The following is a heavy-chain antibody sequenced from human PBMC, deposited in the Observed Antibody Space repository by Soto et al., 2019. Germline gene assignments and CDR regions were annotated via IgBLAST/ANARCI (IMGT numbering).Heavy chain of an antibody. D-gene: IGHD2-8*02. Sequence: EVQLVESGGGLVQPGGSLRLSCAASGFTFSNDWMHWARQGAGKGLVWVSRINMDGSRTNYADSVRGRFTISRDNAKNTVYLQMNSLRAEDTAIYYCARGPRGIYGNDHWGQGALVTVSS. CDR2: INMDGSRT. CDR3: ARGPRGIYGNDH. V-gene: IGHV3-74*01. J-gene: IGHJ5*02. CDR1: GFTFSNDW.